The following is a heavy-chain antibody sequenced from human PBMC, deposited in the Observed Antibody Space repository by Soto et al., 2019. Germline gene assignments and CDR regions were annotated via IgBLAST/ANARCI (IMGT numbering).Heavy chain of an antibody. J-gene: IGHJ6*02. CDR2: ISAYNGNT. CDR1: GYTFTSYG. CDR3: ARVAGSKDYYYCRDV. V-gene: IGHV1-18*01. D-gene: IGHD6-13*01. Sequence: ASVKVSCKASGYTFTSYGISWVRQAPGQGLEWMGWISAYNGNTNYAQKLQGRVTMTTDTSTSTAYMELRSLRSDDTAVYYCARVAGSKDYYYCRDVLHQVTTGTVSS.